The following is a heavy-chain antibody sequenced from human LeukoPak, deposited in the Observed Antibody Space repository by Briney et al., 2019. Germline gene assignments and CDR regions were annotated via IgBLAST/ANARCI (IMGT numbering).Heavy chain of an antibody. J-gene: IGHJ6*02. CDR1: GFTFSSYG. CDR2: IWYDGSNK. CDR3: ARDLRYYYGMDV. Sequence: GGSLRLSCAASGFTFSSYGMHWVRQAPGKGLEWVAVIWYDGSNKYYADSVKGRFTISRDNSKNTLYLQMNSLRAEDTAVYYCARDLRYYYGMDVWGQGTTVTVSS. V-gene: IGHV3-33*01.